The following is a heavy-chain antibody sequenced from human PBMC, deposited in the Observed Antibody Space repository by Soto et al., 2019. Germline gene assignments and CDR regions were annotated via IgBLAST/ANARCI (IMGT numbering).Heavy chain of an antibody. CDR2: INPDGSTT. CDR1: GFTFTNYW. Sequence: EVQLVESGGDLVQPGGSLRLSCAASGFTFTNYWMHWVRQAPGRGLLWISRINPDGSTTFYADSVKGRFTIARDNAKNTLYLQMNSRSGEDTAVYYCASLPQDVSPVPGNEGPDYWGQGTLVTVSS. J-gene: IGHJ4*02. V-gene: IGHV3-74*01. D-gene: IGHD6-19*01. CDR3: ASLPQDVSPVPGNEGPDY.